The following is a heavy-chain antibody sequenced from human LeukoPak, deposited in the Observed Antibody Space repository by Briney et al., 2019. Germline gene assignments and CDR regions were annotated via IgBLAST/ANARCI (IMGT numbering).Heavy chain of an antibody. V-gene: IGHV1-18*01. CDR3: ASHPSSSRFTLPFDY. CDR1: GYTFTSYG. Sequence: GASVKVSCKASGYTFTSYGISWVRQAPGQGLEWMGWISAYNGNTNYAQKLQGRVTMTTDTSTSTAYMELRSLRSDDTAVYYCASHPSSSRFTLPFDYWGQGTLVTVSS. D-gene: IGHD3-3*01. J-gene: IGHJ4*02. CDR2: ISAYNGNT.